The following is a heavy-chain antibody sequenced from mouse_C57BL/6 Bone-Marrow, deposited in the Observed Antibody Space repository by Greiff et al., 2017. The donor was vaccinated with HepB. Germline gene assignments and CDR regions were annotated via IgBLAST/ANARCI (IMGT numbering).Heavy chain of an antibody. CDR1: GFTFSDYY. CDR2: ISNGGGST. V-gene: IGHV5-12*01. D-gene: IGHD1-1*01. J-gene: IGHJ1*03. CDR3: ARHLIWGYFDV. Sequence: EVKLMESGGGLVQPGGSLKLSCAASGFTFSDYYMYWVRQTPEKRLEWVAYISNGGGSTYYPDTVKGRFTISRDNAKNTLYLQMSRLKSEDTAMYYCARHLIWGYFDVWGTGTTVTVSS.